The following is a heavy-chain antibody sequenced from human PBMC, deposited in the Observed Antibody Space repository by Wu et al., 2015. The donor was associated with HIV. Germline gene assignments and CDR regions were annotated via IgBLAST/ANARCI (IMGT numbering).Heavy chain of an antibody. CDR2: INPNTGGT. CDR1: GNTFTGYY. V-gene: IGHV1-2*02. J-gene: IGHJ6*02. CDR3: ASAYYYDSSGIYWNKYYAYYGMDV. D-gene: IGHD3-22*01. Sequence: QVQLVQSGAAVKKPGASVKVSCKASGNTFTGYYMHWVRQAPGQGLEWMGWINPNTGGTNYAQKFQGRVTMTRDTSISTGYMELSRLRSDDTAVYYCASAYYYDSSGIYWNKYYAYYGMDVWGQGTTVTVSS.